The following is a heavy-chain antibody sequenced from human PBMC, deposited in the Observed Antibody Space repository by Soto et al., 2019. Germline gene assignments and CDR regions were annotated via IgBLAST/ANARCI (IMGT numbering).Heavy chain of an antibody. CDR2: IKTDGSEK. V-gene: IGHV3-7*04. CDR1: GFTFSNHW. CDR3: VRESCRGGRCQGYFRE. J-gene: IGHJ1*01. D-gene: IGHD2-15*01. Sequence: EVQLVESGGDLVQPGWSLRLSCAASGFTFSNHWMTWVRQAPGKGLEWVANIKTDGSEKYYVDSVKGRFTISRDNARNALYLQMNSLRAEDTAVYYCVRESCRGGRCQGYFREWGQGTPVTVSS.